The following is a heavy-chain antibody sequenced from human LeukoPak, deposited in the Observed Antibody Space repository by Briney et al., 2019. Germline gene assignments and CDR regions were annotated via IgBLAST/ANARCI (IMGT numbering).Heavy chain of an antibody. J-gene: IGHJ4*02. CDR3: ARHPRSSGPGYYFDY. D-gene: IGHD6-19*01. CDR1: GYSFTSYW. Sequence: GESLKISCKGSGYSFTSYWTGWVRQMPGKGLEWMGIVYPGDSDTRYSPSFQGQVTTSADKSISTTYLQWSSLKASDTAMYYCARHPRSSGPGYYFDYWGQGTLVTVSS. CDR2: VYPGDSDT. V-gene: IGHV5-51*01.